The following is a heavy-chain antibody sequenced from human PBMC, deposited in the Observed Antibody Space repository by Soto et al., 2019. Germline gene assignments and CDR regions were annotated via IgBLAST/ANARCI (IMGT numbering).Heavy chain of an antibody. V-gene: IGHV3-7*01. Sequence: EVQLVESGGGLVQPGGSLRVSCAASGFTFTSYWMSWVRQAPGKGLEWVANIKEDGSAKYYLDSVTGRFTISRDNAKNSLYLQMNSLRADDTAVYYCAREDFYRFDYWGQGNLVTVSS. CDR1: GFTFTSYW. J-gene: IGHJ4*02. CDR3: AREDFYRFDY. CDR2: IKEDGSAK.